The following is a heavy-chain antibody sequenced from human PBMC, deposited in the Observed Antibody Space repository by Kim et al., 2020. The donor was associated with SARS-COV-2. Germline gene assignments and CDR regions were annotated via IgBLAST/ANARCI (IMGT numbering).Heavy chain of an antibody. D-gene: IGHD6-13*01. J-gene: IGHJ5*02. CDR1: GGSISSSSYY. CDR3: ARRDSSSKKGRRWFDP. Sequence: SETLSLTCTVSGGSISSSSYYWGWIRQPPGKGLEWIGSISYSGSTYSNPSLKCRVTISVDTSKNQFSLKLSSVTAADTAVYYCARRDSSSKKGRRWFDP. V-gene: IGHV4-39*01. CDR2: ISYSGST.